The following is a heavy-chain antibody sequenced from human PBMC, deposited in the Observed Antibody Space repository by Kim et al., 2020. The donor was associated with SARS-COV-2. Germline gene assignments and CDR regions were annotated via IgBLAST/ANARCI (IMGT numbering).Heavy chain of an antibody. V-gene: IGHV3-30*03. CDR1: GFTFHYFG. CDR3: ARERGAVARKPLDH. CDR2: ISSNGKNE. Sequence: GGSLRLSCAASGFTFHYFGMHWVRQAPGKGLEWVAFISSNGKNEDYVDAVKGRFTISRDNSKNTLDLQMNSLRPEDTAIYYCARERGAVARKPLDHWGQG. D-gene: IGHD2-21*01. J-gene: IGHJ4*02.